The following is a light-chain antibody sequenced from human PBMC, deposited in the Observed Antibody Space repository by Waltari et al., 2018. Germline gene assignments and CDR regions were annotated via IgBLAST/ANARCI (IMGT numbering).Light chain of an antibody. J-gene: IGLJ3*02. CDR3: LSRDTPSTRV. Sequence: SSEVTQDPHVSVALGQTVTITCRGDSFRRYYASWYRQRPGQAPVLVLYGQERPSGIPHRFSGSTSGDTAYLTITGAQAGDEADYYCLSRDTPSTRVFGGGTRLTVV. V-gene: IGLV3-19*01. CDR1: SFRRYY. CDR2: GQE.